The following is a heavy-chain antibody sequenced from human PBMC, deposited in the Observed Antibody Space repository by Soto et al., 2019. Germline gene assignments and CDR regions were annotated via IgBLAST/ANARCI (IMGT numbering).Heavy chain of an antibody. J-gene: IGHJ4*02. D-gene: IGHD2-2*01. Sequence: ASVKVSCKASGYIFSYYAIHWVRQAPGQRLEWMGWINAGNGDTKYSQKSQGRVTITRDTSASTAYMELSSLRSEGTAVYYCAREDIVVVPAAPTAHWGQGTLVTVSS. CDR2: INAGNGDT. V-gene: IGHV1-3*01. CDR3: AREDIVVVPAAPTAH. CDR1: GYIFSYYA.